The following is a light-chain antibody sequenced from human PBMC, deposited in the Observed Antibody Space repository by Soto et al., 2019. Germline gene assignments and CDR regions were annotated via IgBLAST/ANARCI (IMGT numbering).Light chain of an antibody. CDR3: SSHTPTNIRV. Sequence: QSALTQPASVAGSPGQSITISCTGTSSDIGNYDYVSWFQQHPGKAPKLLIYDVKYRPSGLSNRFSASKSANTASLTISGLQAEDGVDYYCSSHTPTNIRVFGTGTKLTVL. V-gene: IGLV2-14*01. J-gene: IGLJ1*01. CDR2: DVK. CDR1: SSDIGNYDY.